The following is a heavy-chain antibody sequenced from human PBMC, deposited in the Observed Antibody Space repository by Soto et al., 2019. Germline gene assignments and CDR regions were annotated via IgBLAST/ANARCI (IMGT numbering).Heavy chain of an antibody. CDR1: GGSISSSSYY. J-gene: IGHJ6*03. CDR2: IYYSGST. CDR3: ARGRTVTTHYYYYMDV. D-gene: IGHD4-17*01. V-gene: IGHV4-39*01. Sequence: PSETLSLTCTVSGGSISSSSYYWGWIRQPPGKGLEWIGSIYYSGSTYYNPSLKSRVTISVDTSKNQFSLKLSSVTAADTAVYYCARGRTVTTHYYYYMDVWGKGTTVTVSS.